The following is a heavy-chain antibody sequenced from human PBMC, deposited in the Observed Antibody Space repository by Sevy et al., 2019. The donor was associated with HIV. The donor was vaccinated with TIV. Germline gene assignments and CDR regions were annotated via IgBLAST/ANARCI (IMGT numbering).Heavy chain of an antibody. Sequence: ASVKVSCKASGYTFTSYGISWVRQAPGQGLEWMGWISAYNGNTNYAQKLQGRVTMTTDTSTSTAYMELRSLRSDDTAVYYCARGLMLPPRGDSVYWGQGTLVTASS. D-gene: IGHD6-13*01. CDR2: ISAYNGNT. V-gene: IGHV1-18*04. J-gene: IGHJ4*02. CDR1: GYTFTSYG. CDR3: ARGLMLPPRGDSVY.